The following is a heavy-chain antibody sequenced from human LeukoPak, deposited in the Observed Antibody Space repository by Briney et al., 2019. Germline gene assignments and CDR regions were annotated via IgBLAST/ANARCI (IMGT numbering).Heavy chain of an antibody. J-gene: IGHJ4*02. CDR3: ARHLNNCGDDCYIFDY. CDR2: IYYSGST. Sequence: PSETLSLTCTVSGGSIFSYYWSWIRQPPGKGLEWMGYIYYSGSTNYNPSLKSRVTISVDTSKNQFSLRVSSVTAADTAVYYCARHLNNCGDDCYIFDYSGQGTLVTVSS. CDR1: GGSIFSYY. V-gene: IGHV4-59*08. D-gene: IGHD2-21*01.